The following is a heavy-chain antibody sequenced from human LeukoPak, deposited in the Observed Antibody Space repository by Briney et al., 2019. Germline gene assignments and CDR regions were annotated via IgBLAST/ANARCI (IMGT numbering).Heavy chain of an antibody. D-gene: IGHD5-12*01. CDR3: AKDLANYYYYGMDV. CDR1: GFTFSSYG. J-gene: IGHJ6*02. Sequence: GGSLRLSCAATGFTFSSYGMHWVRQAPGKGLEWVAVISYDGSNKYYADSVKGRFTISRDNSKNTLYLQMNSLRAEDTAVYYCAKDLANYYYYGMDVWGQGTTVTVSS. CDR2: ISYDGSNK. V-gene: IGHV3-30*18.